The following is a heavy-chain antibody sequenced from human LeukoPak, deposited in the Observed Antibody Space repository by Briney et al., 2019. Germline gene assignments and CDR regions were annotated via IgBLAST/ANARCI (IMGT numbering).Heavy chain of an antibody. D-gene: IGHD3-9*01. CDR2: IRYTASHK. CDR3: AKDSYDILTGYFYFDY. V-gene: IGHV3-30*02. CDR1: GFTFSYYG. J-gene: IGHJ4*02. Sequence: GGSLRLSCAASGFTFSYYGMHWVRQAPGKGLEWVAFIRYTASHKYYADSVKGRFTISRDNSKNTLYLQMNSLRTEDTAVYYCAKDSYDILTGYFYFDYWGQGTLVTVSS.